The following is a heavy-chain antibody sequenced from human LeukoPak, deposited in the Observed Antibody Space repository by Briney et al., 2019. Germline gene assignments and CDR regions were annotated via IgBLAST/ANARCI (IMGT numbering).Heavy chain of an antibody. CDR1: GGSISSGSYY. CDR2: ISSSSSYT. V-gene: IGHV3-11*06. D-gene: IGHD2-2*01. Sequence: LSLTCTVSGGSISSGSYYWGWIRQAPGKGLEWVSYISSSSSYTNYADSVKGRFTISRDNAKNSLYLQMNSLRAEDTAVYYCARVVRDIVVVPAAAAAFDIWGQGTMVTVSS. CDR3: ARVVRDIVVVPAAAAAFDI. J-gene: IGHJ3*02.